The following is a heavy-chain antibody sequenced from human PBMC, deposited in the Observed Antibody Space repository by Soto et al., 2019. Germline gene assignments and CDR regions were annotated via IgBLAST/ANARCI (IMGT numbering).Heavy chain of an antibody. CDR1: GGTFSRYA. CDR2: IIPIFGTA. D-gene: IGHD3-10*01. Sequence: QVQLVQSGAEVKKTGSSVNVSCKASGGTFSRYAISWVRQAPGQGLEWMGGIIPIFGTAHYAQKFQGRVTITADESTSTAYMKLSRLRSEHRAVYYCAREVEASAGGWGQGTLVTVSS. V-gene: IGHV1-69*01. J-gene: IGHJ4*02. CDR3: AREVEASAGG.